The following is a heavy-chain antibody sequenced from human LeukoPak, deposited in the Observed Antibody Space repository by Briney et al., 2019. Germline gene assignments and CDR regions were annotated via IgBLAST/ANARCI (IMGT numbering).Heavy chain of an antibody. V-gene: IGHV3-74*01. CDR2: INSDGSST. D-gene: IGHD6-19*01. CDR3: ASIQYSSGWYDFDY. CDR1: GFTFSSYW. Sequence: GGSLRLSCAASGFTFSSYWMHWVRQAPGKGLVWVSRINSDGSSTSYADSVKGRFTISRDNAKSTLYLQMNSLRAEDTAVYYCASIQYSSGWYDFDYWGQGTLVTVSS. J-gene: IGHJ4*02.